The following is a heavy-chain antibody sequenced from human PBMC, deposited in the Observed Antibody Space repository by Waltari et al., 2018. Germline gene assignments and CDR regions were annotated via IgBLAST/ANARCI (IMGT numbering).Heavy chain of an antibody. D-gene: IGHD3-16*01. CDR2: IYYSGST. CDR3: ARTPWIWGKYYVDY. Sequence: QLQLQESGPGLVKPSETLSLTCTVSGGSISSSNYYWGWLRQPPGKGLEWIGTIYYSGSTYYNPSLESRVTISVDTSKNQFSLKRSSVTAADTAVYYCARTPWIWGKYYVDYWGQGTLVTVSS. CDR1: GGSISSSNYY. J-gene: IGHJ4*02. V-gene: IGHV4-39*07.